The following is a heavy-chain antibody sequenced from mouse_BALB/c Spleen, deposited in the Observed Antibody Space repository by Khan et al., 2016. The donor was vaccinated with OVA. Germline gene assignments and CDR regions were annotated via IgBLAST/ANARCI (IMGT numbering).Heavy chain of an antibody. CDR2: IGSDSNTI. CDR3: ATSYFYGYYFDY. J-gene: IGHJ2*01. D-gene: IGHD1-1*01. Sequence: LVQSGGSRKLSCAASGFTFTSYGMHWIRQAPEKGLEWVAYIGSDSNTIYYADTVKGRFTISRDNPKNTLFLQTTSLRSGDTAMYFCATSYFYGYYFDYWGQGTTLTVSS. CDR1: GFTFTSYG. V-gene: IGHV5-17*02.